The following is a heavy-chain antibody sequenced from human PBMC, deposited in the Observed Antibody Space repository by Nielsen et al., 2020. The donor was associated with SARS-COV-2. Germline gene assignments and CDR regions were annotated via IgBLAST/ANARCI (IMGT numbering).Heavy chain of an antibody. Sequence: SGPTLVQLTQTLTLTCSFSGFSLSTRRMCVSWIRQPPWKALEWLARINWDDDKYYRTSLKTRLTISKDTSKTQVVLTLTNMGPVDAATYYCARTQREDYSYYMDVWGKGTTVTVSS. CDR3: ARTQREDYSYYMDV. V-gene: IGHV2-70*11. CDR1: GFSLSTRRMC. CDR2: INWDDDK. J-gene: IGHJ6*03.